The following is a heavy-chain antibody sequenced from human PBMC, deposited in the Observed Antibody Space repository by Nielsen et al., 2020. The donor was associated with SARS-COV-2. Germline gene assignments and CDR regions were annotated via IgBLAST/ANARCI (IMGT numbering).Heavy chain of an antibody. CDR3: ARGYYDILTGYFISRFDS. J-gene: IGHJ4*02. V-gene: IGHV3-48*01. CDR1: GFTFNTYS. D-gene: IGHD3-9*01. CDR2: ISSSGVTI. Sequence: GGSLRLSCVASGFTFNTYSMNWVRQAPGKGLEWLSYISSSGVTIHYADSVKGRFTVSRDNAENSFYLQMDTLRGEDTAVYYCARGYYDILTGYFISRFDSWGQGTLVTVSS.